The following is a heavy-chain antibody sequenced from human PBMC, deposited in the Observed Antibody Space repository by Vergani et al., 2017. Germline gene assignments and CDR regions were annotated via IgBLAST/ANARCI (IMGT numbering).Heavy chain of an antibody. CDR2: IYTSGST. CDR1: GGSISSGSYY. D-gene: IGHD2-15*01. J-gene: IGHJ5*02. V-gene: IGHV4-61*02. CDR3: ARGPYCSGGSCYYNWFDP. Sequence: QVQLQESGPGLVKPSQTLSLTCTVSGGSISSGSYYWSWIRQPAGKGLEWIGRIYTSGSTNYNPSLKSRVTISVDTSKNQFSLKLSSVTAADTAVYYCARGPYCSGGSCYYNWFDPWGQGTLVTVSS.